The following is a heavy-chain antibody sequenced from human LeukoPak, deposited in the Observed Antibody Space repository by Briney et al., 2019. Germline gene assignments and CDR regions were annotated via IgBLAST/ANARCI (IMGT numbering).Heavy chain of an antibody. D-gene: IGHD4-23*01. CDR3: AKVGGNGAY. CDR1: GFTFDDYA. Sequence: PGGSLRLSCAASGFTFDDYAMHWVRQAPGKGLEWVSGISWKSGSIGYADSVKGRFTISRDNAKNSLYLQMNSLRAEDTALYYCAKVGGNGAYWGQGTLVTVSS. CDR2: ISWKSGSI. J-gene: IGHJ4*02. V-gene: IGHV3-9*01.